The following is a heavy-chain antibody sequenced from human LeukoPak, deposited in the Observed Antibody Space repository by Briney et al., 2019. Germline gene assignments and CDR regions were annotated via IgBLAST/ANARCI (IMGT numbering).Heavy chain of an antibody. CDR1: GFTFSSYA. V-gene: IGHV3-30*02. CDR3: AKEWAMDV. D-gene: IGHD1-26*01. CDR2: IRSDGSNK. J-gene: IGHJ6*04. Sequence: GGSLRLSXTASGFTFSSYAMHWVRQAPGQGLEWVAFIRSDGSNKDYADYVKGRFTMSRDNSMNTLYLQLNSLRSEDTAGYYCAKEWAMDVWGKGTTVTVSS.